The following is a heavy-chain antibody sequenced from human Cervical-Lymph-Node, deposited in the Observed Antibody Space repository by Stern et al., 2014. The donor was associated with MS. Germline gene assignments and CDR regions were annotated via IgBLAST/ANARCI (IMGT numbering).Heavy chain of an antibody. CDR2: FDPQHCET. V-gene: IGHV1-24*01. D-gene: IGHD2-21*02. CDR1: GDTLSEIS. CDR3: ATHRGRVTYYYGMDV. Sequence: QVQLVQSGAEVKKPGASVKVSCKVSGDTLSEISMHWVRQAPGKGLEWMGGFDPQHCETLYAQKFQGRFTMAEDRSTDTAYMELSSLRSEDTAMYYCATHRGRVTYYYGMDVWGQGTTVTVSS. J-gene: IGHJ6*02.